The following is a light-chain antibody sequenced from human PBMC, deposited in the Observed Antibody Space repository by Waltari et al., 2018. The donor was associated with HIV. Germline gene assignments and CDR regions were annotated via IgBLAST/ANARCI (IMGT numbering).Light chain of an antibody. CDR3: QQYYSTLFT. CDR1: QSVLYSSNNKNY. V-gene: IGKV4-1*01. CDR2: WAS. Sequence: DIVMTQSPDSLAVSLGERATINCKSSQSVLYSSNNKNYLAWYQQKPGQLPKLLIYWASTRESGVPDRFSGSGSGTDFTLTISSLQAEDVAVYYCQQYYSTLFTFGPGTKVDIK. J-gene: IGKJ3*01.